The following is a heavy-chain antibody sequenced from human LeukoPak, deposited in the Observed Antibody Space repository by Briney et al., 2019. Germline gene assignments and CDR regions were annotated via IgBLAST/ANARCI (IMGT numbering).Heavy chain of an antibody. CDR1: GGTFSSYA. Sequence: SVKVSCKASGGTFSSYAISWVRQAPGQGLEWMGGIIPIFGTANYAQKFQGRVTITADESTSTAYMELSSLRSEDTAVYYCASSGKDYYDSSRSGMDVWGQGTTVTASS. CDR2: IIPIFGTA. V-gene: IGHV1-69*01. D-gene: IGHD3-22*01. CDR3: ASSGKDYYDSSRSGMDV. J-gene: IGHJ6*02.